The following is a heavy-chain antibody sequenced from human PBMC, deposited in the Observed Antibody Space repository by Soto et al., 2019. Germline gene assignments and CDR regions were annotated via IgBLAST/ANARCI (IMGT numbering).Heavy chain of an antibody. CDR3: ATALYNWNDGFFDY. V-gene: IGHV3-30*03. CDR2: ISYDGINK. D-gene: IGHD1-1*01. Sequence: QVQLVESGGGVVQPGRSLRLSCAASGFTFSSYGMHWVRQAPGKGLEWVAIISYDGINKYYANSVKGRFTISRDNSKNTLYLQMNGLRAEDTAVYYGATALYNWNDGFFDYWGQGPLVTVSS. CDR1: GFTFSSYG. J-gene: IGHJ4*02.